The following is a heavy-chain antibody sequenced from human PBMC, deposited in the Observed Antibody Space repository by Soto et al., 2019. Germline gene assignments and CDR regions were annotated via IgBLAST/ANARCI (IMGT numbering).Heavy chain of an antibody. CDR1: GYTFTSYA. V-gene: IGHV1-8*02. CDR2: MNPNSGNT. J-gene: IGHJ6*02. D-gene: IGHD2-2*01. CDR3: ARELFSGIVLVPAAASYYYYGMDV. Sequence: ASVKVSCKASGYTFTSYAMHWVRQATGQGLEWMGWMNPNSGNTGYAQKFQGRVTMTRNTSISTAYMELSSLRSEDTAVYYCARELFSGIVLVPAAASYYYYGMDVWGQGTTVTVSS.